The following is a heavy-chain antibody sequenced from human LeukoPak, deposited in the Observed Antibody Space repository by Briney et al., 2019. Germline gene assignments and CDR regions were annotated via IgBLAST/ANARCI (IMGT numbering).Heavy chain of an antibody. CDR3: AKVNYDDSSGFYYESEIDY. J-gene: IGHJ4*02. Sequence: PGGSLRLSCAASGFLFNNYGLVWVRQAPGKGLEWVSTIPGSGGAWVSSITGTASRPFYADSVKGRFTISRDNSKNTLYLQMNSLRAEDTAVYYCAKVNYDDSSGFYYESEIDYWGQGTLVTVSS. CDR1: GFLFNNYG. CDR2: IPGSGGAWVSSITGTASRP. D-gene: IGHD3-22*01. V-gene: IGHV3-23*01.